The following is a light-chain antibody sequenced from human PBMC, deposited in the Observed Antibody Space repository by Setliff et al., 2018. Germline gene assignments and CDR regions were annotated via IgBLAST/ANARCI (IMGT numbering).Light chain of an antibody. J-gene: IGLJ3*02. V-gene: IGLV2-23*02. CDR1: KNDVGGFDF. CDR3: CSYAGASTLM. CDR2: DVT. Sequence: QSALTQPASVSGSPGQSVTISCTGSKNDVGGFDFVSWYQQNPGQVPRLIIHDVTSRPSGVSHRFSGSKSGNTASLTISGLQIDDEAEYYCCSYAGASTLMFGGGTKVTVL.